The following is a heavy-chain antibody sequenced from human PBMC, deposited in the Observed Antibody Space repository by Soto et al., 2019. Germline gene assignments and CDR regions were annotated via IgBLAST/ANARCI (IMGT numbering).Heavy chain of an antibody. V-gene: IGHV3-30-3*01. CDR2: ISYDGSNK. D-gene: IGHD5-18*01. CDR1: GFTFSSYA. CDR3: ARDGGSDTAMDQYYYYGMDV. J-gene: IGHJ6*02. Sequence: PGGSLRLSCAASGFTFSSYAMHWVRQAPGKGLEWVAVISYDGSNKYYADSVKGRFTISRDNSKNTLYLQMNSLRAEDTAVYYCARDGGSDTAMDQYYYYGMDVWGQGTTVTVSS.